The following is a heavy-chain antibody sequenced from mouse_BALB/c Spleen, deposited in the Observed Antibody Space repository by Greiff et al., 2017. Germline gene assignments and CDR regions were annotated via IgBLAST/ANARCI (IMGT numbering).Heavy chain of an antibody. CDR3: ARDGGRGYYFDY. Sequence: EVQRVESGPGLVKPSQSLSLTCSVTGYSITSGYYWNWIRQFPGNKLEWMGYISYDGSNNYNPSLKNRISITRDTSKNQFFLKLNSVTTEDTATYYCARDGGRGYYFDYWGQGTTLTVSS. D-gene: IGHD3-3*01. CDR1: GYSITSGYY. V-gene: IGHV3-6*02. CDR2: ISYDGSN. J-gene: IGHJ2*01.